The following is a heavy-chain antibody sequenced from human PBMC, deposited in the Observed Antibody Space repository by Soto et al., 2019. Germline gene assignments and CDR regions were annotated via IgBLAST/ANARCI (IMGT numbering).Heavy chain of an antibody. CDR1: GFTFSDAW. V-gene: IGHV3-15*07. J-gene: IGHJ4*02. CDR3: TTNLIAKSGTWH. D-gene: IGHD6-19*01. Sequence: GGSLRLSCAASGFTFSDAWINWVRQAPGKGLEWVGRIKSKTAGGTTDYAASVKARFTISRDDSTTTVYLQMNSLKTEDTAVYYCTTNLIAKSGTWHWGQGSLVTVSS. CDR2: IKSKTAGGTT.